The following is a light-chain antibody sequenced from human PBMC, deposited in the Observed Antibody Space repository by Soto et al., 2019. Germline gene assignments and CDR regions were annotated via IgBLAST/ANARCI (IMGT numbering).Light chain of an antibody. V-gene: IGLV2-14*03. CDR2: DVS. CDR1: SSDIGGYNS. Sequence: QLVLTQPASVSGSPGQSITISCTGTSSDIGGYNSVSWYQQHPGIAPQLIIYDVSYRPSGISSRFSGSKSGNTASLTISGLQAADEADYYCSSYTTTSARVFGGGTKVTVL. J-gene: IGLJ2*01. CDR3: SSYTTTSARV.